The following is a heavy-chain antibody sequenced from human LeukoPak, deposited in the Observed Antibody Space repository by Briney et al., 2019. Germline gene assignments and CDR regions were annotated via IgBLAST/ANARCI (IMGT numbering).Heavy chain of an antibody. Sequence: GGSLRLSCAASGFTFSSYAMSWVRQAPGKGLEWVSGISGSGGSTYYADSVKGRFTISRDNSKNTLYVQMNSLRAEDTAVYYCAKATSESYRGNTDYWGQGTLVTVSS. V-gene: IGHV3-23*01. CDR1: GFTFSSYA. CDR2: ISGSGGST. CDR3: AKATSESYRGNTDY. D-gene: IGHD1-26*01. J-gene: IGHJ4*02.